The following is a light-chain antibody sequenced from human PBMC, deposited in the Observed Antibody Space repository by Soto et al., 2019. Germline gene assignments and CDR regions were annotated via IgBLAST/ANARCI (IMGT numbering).Light chain of an antibody. CDR3: QQCRKWPIT. V-gene: IGKV3-11*01. CDR1: QSVSRY. J-gene: IGKJ5*01. CDR2: DAS. Sequence: EIVLTQSPATLSLSXXDRSTLSCRASQSVSRYLAWYQQAPGRAPRLLIYDASNRATGIPARFSGSGSGTDFALTISSLEPEDFAVYYCQQCRKWPITFGQGTRLEV.